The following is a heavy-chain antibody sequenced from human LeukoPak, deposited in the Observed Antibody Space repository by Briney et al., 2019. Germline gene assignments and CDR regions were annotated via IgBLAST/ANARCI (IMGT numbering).Heavy chain of an antibody. CDR2: ISGSGGST. CDR3: AKDGGLLWFGYYMDV. CDR1: GFTFSSYA. V-gene: IGHV3-23*01. J-gene: IGHJ6*03. Sequence: GGSLRLSCAASGFTFSSYAMSWVRQAPGKGLEWVSAISGSGGSTYYADSVKGRFTISRDNSKNTLYLQMNSLRAEDTAVYYCAKDGGLLWFGYYMDVWGKGTTVTVSS. D-gene: IGHD3-10*01.